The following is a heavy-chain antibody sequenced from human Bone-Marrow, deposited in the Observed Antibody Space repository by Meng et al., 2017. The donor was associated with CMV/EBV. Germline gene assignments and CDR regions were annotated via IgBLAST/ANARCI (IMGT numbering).Heavy chain of an antibody. D-gene: IGHD2/OR15-2a*01. Sequence: GGSLRLSCAASGFTFDDYAMHWVRQAPGKGLEWVSGISWNSGSIGYADSVKGRFTISRDNAKNSLYLQMNSLRAEDTAVYYCAREDDYFYYYYGMDVWGQGTTVTVSS. CDR2: ISWNSGSI. V-gene: IGHV3-9*01. CDR3: AREDDYFYYYYGMDV. CDR1: GFTFDDYA. J-gene: IGHJ6*02.